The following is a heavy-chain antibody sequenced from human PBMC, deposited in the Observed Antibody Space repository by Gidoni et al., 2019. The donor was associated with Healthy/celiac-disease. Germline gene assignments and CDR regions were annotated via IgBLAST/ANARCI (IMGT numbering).Heavy chain of an antibody. D-gene: IGHD3-3*01. CDR1: GLPFSSYG. Sequence: QVPLAESGGVVALPGMSLRLSCAASGLPFSSYGMHWVRQAPGKGLEWMAVIWNDGSNRYYADSVKGRFTISRDNSKNTLYLQMNSLRAEDTAVYYCARDHLGWYGMDVWGQGTTVTVSS. CDR2: IWNDGSNR. V-gene: IGHV3-33*01. J-gene: IGHJ6*02. CDR3: ARDHLGWYGMDV.